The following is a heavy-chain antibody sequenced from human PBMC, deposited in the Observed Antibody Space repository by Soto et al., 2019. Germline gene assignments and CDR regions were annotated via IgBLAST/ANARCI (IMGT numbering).Heavy chain of an antibody. D-gene: IGHD5-12*01. CDR1: GGSIRDFF. Sequence: TSETLSLTCPVSGGSIRDFFWGWIRQPPWMGLEYIASFYSTGPTKYNPSLKSRLTISVDTSKNQASLNLNSVTAADTGIYYCARISGYDFTFDIWGGGTLVTVSS. CDR3: ARISGYDFTFDI. V-gene: IGHV4-59*01. J-gene: IGHJ4*02. CDR2: FYSTGPT.